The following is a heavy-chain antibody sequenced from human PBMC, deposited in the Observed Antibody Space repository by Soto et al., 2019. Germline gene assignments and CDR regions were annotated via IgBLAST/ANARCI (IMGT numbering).Heavy chain of an antibody. Sequence: SETLSLTCTVPGGSISSYYWSWIRQPPGKGLEWIGYIYYSGSTNYNPSLKSRVTISVDTSKNQFSLKLSSVTAADTAVYYCARGSSSSWYDYYYYMDVWGKGTTVTVSS. CDR3: ARGSSSSWYDYYYYMDV. CDR1: GGSISSYY. CDR2: IYYSGST. J-gene: IGHJ6*03. D-gene: IGHD6-13*01. V-gene: IGHV4-59*01.